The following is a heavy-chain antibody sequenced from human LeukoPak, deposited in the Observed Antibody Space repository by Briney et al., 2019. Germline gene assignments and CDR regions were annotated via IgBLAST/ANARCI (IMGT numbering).Heavy chain of an antibody. D-gene: IGHD4-17*01. Sequence: GGSLRLSCAASGFTFSNYGMHWVRQAPGKGLEWVTFIKYDGSNTYFADSVKGRFTISRDNSKNTLFLQMNSLRPEDTAVYYCARLDYGDYTTFDYWGQGTLVTVSS. CDR2: IKYDGSNT. CDR3: ARLDYGDYTTFDY. V-gene: IGHV3-30*02. CDR1: GFTFSNYG. J-gene: IGHJ4*02.